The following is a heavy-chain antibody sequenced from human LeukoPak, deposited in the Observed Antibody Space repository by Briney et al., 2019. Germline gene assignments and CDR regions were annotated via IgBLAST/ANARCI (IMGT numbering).Heavy chain of an antibody. V-gene: IGHV3-53*04. CDR2: IYSGGST. CDR1: GFTVSSNY. CDR3: ASALYYYDSSGYISPFDY. J-gene: IGHJ4*02. D-gene: IGHD3-22*01. Sequence: GGSLRLSCAASGFTVSSNYMSWVRQAPGKGLEWVSVIYSGGSTYYADSVKGRFTISRHNSKNTLYLQMNSLRAEDTAVYYCASALYYYDSSGYISPFDYWAREPWSPSPQ.